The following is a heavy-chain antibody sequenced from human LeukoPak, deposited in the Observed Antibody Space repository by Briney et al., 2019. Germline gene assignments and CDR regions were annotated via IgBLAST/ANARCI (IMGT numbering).Heavy chain of an antibody. CDR2: TNPSGGST. CDR3: ARGLRVPAAKSVYNWFDP. J-gene: IGHJ5*02. D-gene: IGHD2-2*01. V-gene: IGHV1-46*01. CDR1: GYTFTSYY. Sequence: ASVKVSCKASGYTFTSYYMHWVRQAPGQGLEWMGITNPSGGSTSYAQKFQGRVTMTRDMSTSTVYMELSSLRSEDTAVYYCARGLRVPAAKSVYNWFDPWGQGTLVTVSS.